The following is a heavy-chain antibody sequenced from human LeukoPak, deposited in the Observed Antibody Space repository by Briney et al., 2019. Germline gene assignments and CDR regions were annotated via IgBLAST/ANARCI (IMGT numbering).Heavy chain of an antibody. CDR3: ARNYGGYAFHI. J-gene: IGHJ3*02. V-gene: IGHV4-59*08. CDR2: ISNRGNT. Sequence: PSETLSLTCAVSGGSISTYYWSWIRQPPGKGLELIGCISNRGNTNYNPSLKSRVTISVDTSKNRFSLKLTSVTAADTAIYYCARNYGGYAFHIWGQGTMVAVSS. D-gene: IGHD4-23*01. CDR1: GGSISTYY.